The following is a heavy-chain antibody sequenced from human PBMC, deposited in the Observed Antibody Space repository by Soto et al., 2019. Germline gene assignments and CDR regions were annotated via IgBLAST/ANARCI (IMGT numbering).Heavy chain of an antibody. CDR3: FLVDDFWSGYKAYYYYYMDV. D-gene: IGHD3-3*01. CDR2: INSDGSST. V-gene: IGHV3-74*01. CDR1: GFTFSSYW. J-gene: IGHJ6*03. Sequence: EVQLVESGGGLVQPGGSLRLSCAASGFTFSSYWMHWVRQAPGKGLVWVSRINSDGSSTSYADSVKGRFTISRDNAKNTLYLQMNSLRAEDTAVYYCFLVDDFWSGYKAYYYYYMDVWGKGTTVTVSS.